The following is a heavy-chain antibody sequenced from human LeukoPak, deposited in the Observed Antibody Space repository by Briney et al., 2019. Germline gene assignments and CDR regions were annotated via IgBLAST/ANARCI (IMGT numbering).Heavy chain of an antibody. CDR3: ARASRIAAAGMDRVYFDY. Sequence: ASVKVSCKASGYTFTSYAISWVRQAPGQGLEGMGGIIPIFGTANYAQKFQGRVTITADESTSTAYMELSSLRSEDTAVYYCARASRIAAAGMDRVYFDYWGQGTLVTVSS. J-gene: IGHJ4*02. CDR1: GYTFTSYA. V-gene: IGHV1-69*13. D-gene: IGHD6-13*01. CDR2: IIPIFGTA.